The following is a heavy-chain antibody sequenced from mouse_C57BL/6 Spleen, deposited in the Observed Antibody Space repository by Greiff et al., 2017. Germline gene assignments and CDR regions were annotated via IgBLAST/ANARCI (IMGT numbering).Heavy chain of an antibody. Sequence: EVKLVESGGGLVKPGGSLKLSCAASGFTFSSYAMSWVRQTPEKRLEWVATISDGGSYTYYPDNVKGRFTISRDNAKNNLYLQMSHLKSEDTAMYYCAREEDYTGVDDWGQGTTLTVSS. D-gene: IGHD2-12*01. V-gene: IGHV5-4*01. J-gene: IGHJ2*01. CDR3: AREEDYTGVDD. CDR1: GFTFSSYA. CDR2: ISDGGSYT.